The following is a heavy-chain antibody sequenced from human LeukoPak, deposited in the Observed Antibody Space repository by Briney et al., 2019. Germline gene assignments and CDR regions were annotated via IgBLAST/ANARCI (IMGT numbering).Heavy chain of an antibody. J-gene: IGHJ4*02. CDR3: ARREFSTMGGFDS. V-gene: IGHV4-30-4*01. CDR2: IYYSGST. D-gene: IGHD5-24*01. Sequence: PSQTLSLTCTVSGGSISSGDYYWSWIRQPPGKGLEWIGYIYYSGSTYYNPSLKSRVTISVDASKNRFSLRLSSVTAADTAMYYCARREFSTMGGFDSWGLGTLVTVSS. CDR1: GGSISSGDYY.